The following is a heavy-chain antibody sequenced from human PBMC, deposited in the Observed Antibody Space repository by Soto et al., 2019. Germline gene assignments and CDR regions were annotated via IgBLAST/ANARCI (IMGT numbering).Heavy chain of an antibody. D-gene: IGHD3-10*01. CDR1: GGSISSGGYY. CDR3: ARALRNIWFGYEKYGMDV. CDR2: IYYSGST. Sequence: QVQLQESGPGLVKRSQTLSLTCTVSGGSISSGGYYWSWIRQHPGKGLERMGYIYYSGSTYYNPSLKSRVTISVDTSKNQFSLKLSSVTAANTAVYYCARALRNIWFGYEKYGMDVWGQGTTVTVSS. V-gene: IGHV4-31*03. J-gene: IGHJ6*02.